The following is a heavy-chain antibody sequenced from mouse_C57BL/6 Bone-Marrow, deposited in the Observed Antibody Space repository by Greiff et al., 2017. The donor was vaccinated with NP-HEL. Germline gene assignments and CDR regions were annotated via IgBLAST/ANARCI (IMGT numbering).Heavy chain of an antibody. Sequence: EVKLMESGAELVRPGASVKLSCTASGFNIKDDYMHWVKQRPEQGLEWIGWIDPENGDTEYASKFQGKATITADTSSNTAYLQLSSLTSEETAVYYCTKAAQVSWFAYWGQGTLVTVSA. D-gene: IGHD3-2*02. CDR2: IDPENGDT. CDR3: TKAAQVSWFAY. J-gene: IGHJ3*01. CDR1: GFNIKDDY. V-gene: IGHV14-4*01.